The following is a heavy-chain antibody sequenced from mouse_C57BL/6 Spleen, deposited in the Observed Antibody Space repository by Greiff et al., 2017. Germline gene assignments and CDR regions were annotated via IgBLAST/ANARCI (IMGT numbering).Heavy chain of an antibody. J-gene: IGHJ2*01. CDR3: AAYYDYDGDYFDY. D-gene: IGHD2-4*01. V-gene: IGHV3-6*01. Sequence: ESGPGLVKPSQSLSLTCSVTGYSITRGYYWNWIRQFPGNKLEWMGYISYNGSNNYNPSLKNLISITRDTSQNQFFLKMNSVTTEDTATYYGAAYYDYDGDYFDYWGQGTTLTVSS. CDR2: ISYNGSN. CDR1: GYSITRGYY.